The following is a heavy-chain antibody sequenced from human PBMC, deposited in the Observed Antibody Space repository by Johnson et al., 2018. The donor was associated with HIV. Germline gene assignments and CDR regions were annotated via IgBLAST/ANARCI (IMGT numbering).Heavy chain of an antibody. Sequence: QVHLVESGGGVVQPGRSLRLSCAASGFTFSSYAMHWVRQAPGKGLEWVAVISYDGSNNYYADSVKGRFTISRDNSKNTLYLQMNSLRAADTAVYYCARDSMTTVVTFAFDIWGQGTMVTVSS. CDR3: ARDSMTTVVTFAFDI. D-gene: IGHD4-23*01. CDR1: GFTFSSYA. J-gene: IGHJ3*02. V-gene: IGHV3-30*04. CDR2: ISYDGSNN.